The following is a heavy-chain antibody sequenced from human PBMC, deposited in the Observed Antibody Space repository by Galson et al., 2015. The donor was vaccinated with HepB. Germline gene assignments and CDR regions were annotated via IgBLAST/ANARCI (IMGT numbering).Heavy chain of an antibody. V-gene: IGHV3-23*01. Sequence: SLRLSCASSGFTFSSYAMSWVRQSPGKGLEWVSTITASDGSTYYADSVKGRLTISRDNSKNTLFLQLNSLRVEDTAVYYCAKVHGSGTDYNIVFFDYWGQGTLATGSS. CDR2: ITASDGST. D-gene: IGHD3-10*01. J-gene: IGHJ4*02. CDR1: GFTFSSYA. CDR3: AKVHGSGTDYNIVFFDY.